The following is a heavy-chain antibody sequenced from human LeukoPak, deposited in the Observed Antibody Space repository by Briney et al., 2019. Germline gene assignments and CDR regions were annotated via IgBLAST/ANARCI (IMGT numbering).Heavy chain of an antibody. J-gene: IGHJ4*02. Sequence: PSETLSLTCTVSGGSISSYYWSWIRQPPGKGLEWIGEINYGGSTKYNSSLKSRVIISVDTSKNQFSLKLSSVTAADTAVYYCARDGQAPDYWGQGTLVTVSS. V-gene: IGHV4-59*12. CDR2: INYGGST. CDR1: GGSISSYY. CDR3: ARDGQAPDY.